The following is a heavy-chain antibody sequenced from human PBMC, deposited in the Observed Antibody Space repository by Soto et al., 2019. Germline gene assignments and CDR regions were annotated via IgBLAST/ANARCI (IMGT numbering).Heavy chain of an antibody. J-gene: IGHJ6*02. CDR1: GGSISSGDYY. CDR3: ARGVSILGYCTNGVCSGGMDV. D-gene: IGHD2-8*01. Sequence: PSETLSLTCTVSGGSISSGDYYWSWIRQPPGKGLEWIGYIYYSGSTYYNPSLKSRVTISVDTSKNQFSLKLSSVTAADTAVYYCARGVSILGYCTNGVCSGGMDVWGQGTTVTVSS. V-gene: IGHV4-30-4*01. CDR2: IYYSGST.